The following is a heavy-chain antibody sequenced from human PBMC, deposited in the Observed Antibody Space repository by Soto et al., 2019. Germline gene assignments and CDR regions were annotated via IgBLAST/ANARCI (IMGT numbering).Heavy chain of an antibody. V-gene: IGHV4-59*01. D-gene: IGHD6-13*01. CDR1: GGSISSYY. CDR2: IYYSGST. J-gene: IGHJ4*02. CDR3: ARTIAAAGMVFDY. Sequence: SETLSLTCTVSGGSISSYYWSWIRQPPGKGLEWIGYIYYSGSTNYNPSLKSRVTISVDTSKNQFSLKLSSVTAADTAVYYCARTIAAAGMVFDYWGQGTLVTSPQ.